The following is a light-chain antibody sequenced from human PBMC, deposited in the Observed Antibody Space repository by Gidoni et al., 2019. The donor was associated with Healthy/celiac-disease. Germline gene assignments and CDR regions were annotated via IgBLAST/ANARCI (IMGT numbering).Light chain of an antibody. CDR2: WAS. CDR3: QQYYEKYT. Sequence: DIVMTQSPDSLAVSLGERATINCKSSQSVLYSSNNKNYLAWYQQKPGRPPKLLIYWASTRESGVPDRFSGSGSGTDFTLTISSLQAEDVAVYYCQQYYEKYTFGQGTKLEIK. V-gene: IGKV4-1*01. J-gene: IGKJ2*01. CDR1: QSVLYSSNNKNY.